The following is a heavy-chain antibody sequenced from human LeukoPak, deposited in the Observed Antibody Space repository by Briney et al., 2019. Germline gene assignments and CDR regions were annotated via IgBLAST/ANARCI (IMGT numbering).Heavy chain of an antibody. CDR2: IYYSGST. CDR1: GGSTSSYY. Sequence: SETLSLTCTVSGGSTSSYYWSWIRQPPGKGLEWIGYIYYSGSTNYNPSLKSRVTISVDTSKNQFSLKLSSVTAADTAVYYCARLPQHWGQGTLVTVSS. V-gene: IGHV4-59*01. J-gene: IGHJ1*01. CDR3: ARLPQH.